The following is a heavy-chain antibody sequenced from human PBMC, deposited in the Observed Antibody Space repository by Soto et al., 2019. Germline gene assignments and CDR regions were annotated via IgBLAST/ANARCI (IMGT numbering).Heavy chain of an antibody. Sequence: DVQVVESGGGLIQPGGSLRLSCAASGFTVSGKKYITWVRQAPGQGLEWVSALYIADGTFYADSVRGRFTVSIDSSKNTVYLQMNNRSPEDAAVYFCATWLLREHALDIWGLWTMVTVSS. J-gene: IGHJ3*02. V-gene: IGHV3-53*01. D-gene: IGHD2-15*01. CDR2: LYIADGT. CDR3: ATWLLREHALDI. CDR1: GFTVSGKKY.